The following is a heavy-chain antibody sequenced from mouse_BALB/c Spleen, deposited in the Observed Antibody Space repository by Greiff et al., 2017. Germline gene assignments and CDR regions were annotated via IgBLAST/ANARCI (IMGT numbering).Heavy chain of an antibody. CDR1: GFTFTDYY. CDR2: IRNKANGYTT. V-gene: IGHV7-3*02. Sequence: EVQLVESGGGLVQPGGSLRLSCATSGFTFTDYYMSWVRQPPGKALEWLGFIRNKANGYTTEYSASVKGRFTISRDNSQSILYLQMNTLRAEDSATYYCARDRPYSDYWGQGTTLTVSS. CDR3: ARDRPYSDY. J-gene: IGHJ2*01.